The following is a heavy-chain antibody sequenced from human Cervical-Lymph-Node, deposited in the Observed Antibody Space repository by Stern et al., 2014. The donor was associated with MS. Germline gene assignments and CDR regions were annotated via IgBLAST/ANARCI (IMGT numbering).Heavy chain of an antibody. CDR3: AKNRFKELWDYGMDV. Sequence: QVQLVESGGGVVQPGGSLRLSCAASGFTFSSFGMHWVRQAPGKGLEWVALISYDGSNQYYTDSVKGRFTISRDNSKNTLYLQMNSLRVEDTAVFFCAKNRFKELWDYGMDVWGQGTTVTVSS. CDR1: GFTFSSFG. CDR2: ISYDGSNQ. D-gene: IGHD3-16*01. J-gene: IGHJ6*02. V-gene: IGHV3-30*18.